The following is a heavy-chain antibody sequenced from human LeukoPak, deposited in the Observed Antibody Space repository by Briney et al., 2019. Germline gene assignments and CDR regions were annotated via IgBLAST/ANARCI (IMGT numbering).Heavy chain of an antibody. D-gene: IGHD3-22*01. CDR3: ARLFPDSSGYIPTNWYFDL. CDR1: GDSVSSNSAA. Sequence: SQTLSLTCAISGDSVSSNSAAWNWIRQSPSRGLEWLGRTYYRSKWYNDYAVSVKSRITINPDTSKNQFPLQLNSVTPEDTAVYYCARLFPDSSGYIPTNWYFDLWGRGTLVTVSS. J-gene: IGHJ2*01. V-gene: IGHV6-1*01. CDR2: TYYRSKWYN.